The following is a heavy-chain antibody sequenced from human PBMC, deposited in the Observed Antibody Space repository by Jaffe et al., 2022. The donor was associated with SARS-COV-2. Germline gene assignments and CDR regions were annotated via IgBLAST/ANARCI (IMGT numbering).Heavy chain of an antibody. J-gene: IGHJ6*02. V-gene: IGHV4-61*02. CDR3: AVPLRFPNYSAMDV. Sequence: QVQLQESGPGLVKPSQTLSLTCTVSGGSISSGSYYWTWIRQPAGKGLEWIGRIYTSGSTNYNPSLKSRVTISVDTSKNQFSLKLSSVTAADTAVYYCAVPLRFPNYSAMDVWGQGTTVTVSS. CDR1: GGSISSGSYY. D-gene: IGHD3-3*01. CDR2: IYTSGST.